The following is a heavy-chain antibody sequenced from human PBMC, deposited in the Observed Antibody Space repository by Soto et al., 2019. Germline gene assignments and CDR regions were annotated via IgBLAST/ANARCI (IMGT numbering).Heavy chain of an antibody. CDR2: SYYTGNT. D-gene: IGHD2-2*01. CDR3: ARDGGNLGYCSSTSCYPSY. Sequence: SENLSLTCSVSGDSISSYYWNWIRQTPGKGLEWIGHSYYTGNTNYNPSLKSRVTISIDTSKNQISLKLSSVTAADTAVYHCARDGGNLGYCSSTSCYPSYWGQVTLFTVS. CDR1: GDSISSYY. V-gene: IGHV4-59*13. J-gene: IGHJ4*02.